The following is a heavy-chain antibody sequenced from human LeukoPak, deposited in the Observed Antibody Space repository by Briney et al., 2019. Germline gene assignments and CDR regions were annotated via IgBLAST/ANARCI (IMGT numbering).Heavy chain of an antibody. CDR2: IYTSGST. V-gene: IGHV4-4*09. CDR3: ARHAYDSSGYPCYYMDV. CDR1: GGSISSYY. J-gene: IGHJ6*03. Sequence: SETLSLTCTVSGGSISSYYWSWIRQPPGKGLEWIGYIYTSGSTNYNPSLKSRVTISVDTSKNQFSLKPSSVTAADTAVYYCARHAYDSSGYPCYYMDVWGKGTTVTVSS. D-gene: IGHD3-22*01.